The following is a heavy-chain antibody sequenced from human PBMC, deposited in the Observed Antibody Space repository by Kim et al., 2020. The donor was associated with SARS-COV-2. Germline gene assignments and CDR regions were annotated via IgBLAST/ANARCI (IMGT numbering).Heavy chain of an antibody. Sequence: GGSLRLSCAASGFTFSSYSMNWVRQAPGKGLEWVSSISSSSSYIYYADSVKGRFTISRDNAKNSLYLQMNSLRAEDTAVYYCARDPGVSVGFGAPTLYNWFDPWGQGTLVTVSS. V-gene: IGHV3-21*01. CDR1: GFTFSSYS. D-gene: IGHD3-10*01. CDR2: ISSSSSYI. J-gene: IGHJ5*02. CDR3: ARDPGVSVGFGAPTLYNWFDP.